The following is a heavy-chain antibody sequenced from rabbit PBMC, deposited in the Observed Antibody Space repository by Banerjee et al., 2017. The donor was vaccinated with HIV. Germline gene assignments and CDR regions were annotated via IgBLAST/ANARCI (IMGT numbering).Heavy chain of an antibody. J-gene: IGHJ4*01. D-gene: IGHD6-1*01. V-gene: IGHV1S40*01. Sequence: SWVRQAPGKGLEWIACIYPPSGSTYYASWAKGRFTISKTSSTTVTLQMTSLTAADTATYFCARSRGFAGYAYALDLWVQGTLVTVS. CDR3: ARSRGFAGYAYALDL. CDR2: IYPPSGST.